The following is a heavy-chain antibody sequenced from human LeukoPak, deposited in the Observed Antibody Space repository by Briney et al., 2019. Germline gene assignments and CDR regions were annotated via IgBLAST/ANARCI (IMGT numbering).Heavy chain of an antibody. CDR2: INHSGST. J-gene: IGHJ4*02. CDR3: ARGLGVVGALNY. Sequence: ETLSLTCAVYGGXFSGYYWGWIRQPPGKGLEWIGVINHSGSTNYNPSLKSRVTISVDTSKNQFSLKLSSVTAADTAVYYCARGLGVVGALNYWGQGTLVTVSS. CDR1: GGXFSGYY. V-gene: IGHV4-34*01. D-gene: IGHD1-26*01.